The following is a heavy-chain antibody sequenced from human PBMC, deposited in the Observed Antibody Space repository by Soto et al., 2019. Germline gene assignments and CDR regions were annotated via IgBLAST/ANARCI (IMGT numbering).Heavy chain of an antibody. Sequence: HPGGSLRLSCAASGFTFSGSGMNWVRQAPGKGLEWVSYISNSGNTIYYADSVKGRFTISRDNAKNSLFLQMNSLRAEDTAVYYCAKDFFRDYYYDSSGPLVAFDIWGQGTMVTVSS. D-gene: IGHD3-22*01. CDR1: GFTFSGSG. V-gene: IGHV3-48*01. CDR2: ISNSGNTI. CDR3: AKDFFRDYYYDSSGPLVAFDI. J-gene: IGHJ3*02.